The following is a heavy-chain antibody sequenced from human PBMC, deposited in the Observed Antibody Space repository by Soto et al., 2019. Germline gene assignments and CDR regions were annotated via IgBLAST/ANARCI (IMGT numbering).Heavy chain of an antibody. D-gene: IGHD3-10*01. J-gene: IGHJ6*02. CDR3: ARGRGRYRELYYYYYYGMDV. Sequence: GASVKVSCKASGGTFSSYAISWVRQAPGQGLEWMGGIIPIFGTANYAQKFQGRVTITADESTSTAYKELSSLRSEDTAVYYCARGRGRYRELYYYYYYGMDVWGQGTTVTVSS. CDR1: GGTFSSYA. V-gene: IGHV1-69*13. CDR2: IIPIFGTA.